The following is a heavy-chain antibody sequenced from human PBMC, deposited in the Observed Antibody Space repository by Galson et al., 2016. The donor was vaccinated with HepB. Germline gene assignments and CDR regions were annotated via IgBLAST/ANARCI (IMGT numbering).Heavy chain of an antibody. CDR2: INPSGGTT. D-gene: IGHD2-2*01. CDR1: GYMFTNYY. Sequence: SVKVSCKASGYMFTNYYLHWVRQAPGQGLEWIGEINPSGGTTSFAQNFQDRVTMTRDTSTNTIYMELSSLRSEDTAVYYCARIGGYCSTLSCPYFDFWGQGTLVTVSS. V-gene: IGHV1-46*01. J-gene: IGHJ4*02. CDR3: ARIGGYCSTLSCPYFDF.